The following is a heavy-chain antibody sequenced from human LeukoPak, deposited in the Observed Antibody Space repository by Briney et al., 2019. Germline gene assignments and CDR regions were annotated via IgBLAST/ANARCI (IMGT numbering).Heavy chain of an antibody. Sequence: PGGSLRLSCAASGFTFDKAWMTWVRQAPGKGLEWVSVIYSGGSTYYADSVKGRFTISRDNSKNTLYLQMNSLRAEDTAVYYCARNQYSGYDFDYWGQGTLVTVSS. CDR3: ARNQYSGYDFDY. J-gene: IGHJ4*02. V-gene: IGHV3-53*01. CDR2: IYSGGST. D-gene: IGHD5-12*01. CDR1: GFTFDKAW.